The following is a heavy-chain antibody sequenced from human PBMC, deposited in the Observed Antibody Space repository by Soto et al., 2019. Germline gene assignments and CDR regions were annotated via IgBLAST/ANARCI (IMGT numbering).Heavy chain of an antibody. D-gene: IGHD3-9*01. Sequence: PGGSLRLSCSASGFTFSTYTMSWVRLAPGKGLEWLLGITGTGTTFSADSVTGRFTISRDNSKNTLYLEMNSLRVEDTALYFCAKDRHPDGIWTFDYWGQGALVTVSS. CDR1: GFTFSTYT. CDR2: ITGTGTT. V-gene: IGHV3-23*01. J-gene: IGHJ4*02. CDR3: AKDRHPDGIWTFDY.